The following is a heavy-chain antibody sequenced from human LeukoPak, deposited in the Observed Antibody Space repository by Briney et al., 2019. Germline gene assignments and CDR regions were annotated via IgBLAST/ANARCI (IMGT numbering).Heavy chain of an antibody. V-gene: IGHV1-69*05. CDR3: ARASSADSSSWYFDY. J-gene: IGHJ4*02. CDR2: IIPIFGTA. CDR1: GGTFSSYA. Sequence: GASVKVSCKASGGTFSSYAISWVRQAPGQGLEWMGGIIPIFGTANYAQKFQGRVTMTRDMSTSTVYMDLSSLRSDDTAVYYCARASSADSSSWYFDYWGQGALVTVSS. D-gene: IGHD6-13*01.